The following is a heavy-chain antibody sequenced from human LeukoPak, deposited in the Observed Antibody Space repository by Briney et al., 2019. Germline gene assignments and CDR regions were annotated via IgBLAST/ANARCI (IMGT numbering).Heavy chain of an antibody. J-gene: IGHJ6*02. CDR1: GLRFSNHG. Sequence: AGGSLRLSCLVSGLRFSNHGMHWVRQAPGKGLEWVAFVRSDIKYQHYADFVRGQFTISRDDSKNTVYLQMNTLRVEDTAVYYCTRDLMDYDVSTGLHHYYMDVWGQGTTVTVFS. CDR3: TRDLMDYDVSTGLHHYYMDV. CDR2: VRSDIKYQ. V-gene: IGHV3-30*02. D-gene: IGHD3-9*01.